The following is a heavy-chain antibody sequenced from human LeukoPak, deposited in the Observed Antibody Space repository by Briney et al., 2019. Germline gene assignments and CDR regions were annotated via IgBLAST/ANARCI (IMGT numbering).Heavy chain of an antibody. CDR2: ISWNSGSI. Sequence: GRSLRLSCAAYGFTFDDYAMHWVRQAPGKGLEWVSGISWNSGSIGYADSVKGRFTISRDNAKNSLYLQMNSLRAEDTALYYCAKEAGDGSGSYSFDYWGQGTLVTVSS. CDR3: AKEAGDGSGSYSFDY. D-gene: IGHD3-10*01. CDR1: GFTFDDYA. V-gene: IGHV3-9*01. J-gene: IGHJ4*02.